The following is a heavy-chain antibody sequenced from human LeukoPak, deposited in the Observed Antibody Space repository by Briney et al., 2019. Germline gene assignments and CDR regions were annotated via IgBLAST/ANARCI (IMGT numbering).Heavy chain of an antibody. D-gene: IGHD3-22*01. Sequence: SETLSLTCTVSGGSISSYYWSWIRQPPGKGLEWIGYIYYSGSTNYNPSLKSRVTISVDTSKNQFSLKLSSVTAADTAVYYCAYGGIYDSSGYSSWGQGTRVTVSS. CDR3: AYGGIYDSSGYSS. CDR2: IYYSGST. CDR1: GGSISSYY. V-gene: IGHV4-59*01. J-gene: IGHJ4*02.